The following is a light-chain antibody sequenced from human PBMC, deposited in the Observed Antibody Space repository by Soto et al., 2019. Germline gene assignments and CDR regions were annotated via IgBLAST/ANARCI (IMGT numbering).Light chain of an antibody. J-gene: IGKJ1*01. V-gene: IGKV3-15*01. CDR1: QSFSSN. CDR3: QQYNNWLRT. CDR2: GAS. Sequence: EIVMTQSPPTLSFSPLEIATLSCRASQSFSSNLAWYQQKPGQAPRLLIYGASTRATGIPARFSGSGSGTEFTLTISSLQSEDFAVYYCQQYNNWLRTFGQGTKVDIK.